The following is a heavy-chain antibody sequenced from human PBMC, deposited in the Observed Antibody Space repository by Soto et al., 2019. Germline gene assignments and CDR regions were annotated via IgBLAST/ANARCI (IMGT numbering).Heavy chain of an antibody. CDR1: GYTFTSYG. V-gene: IGHV1-18*01. CDR3: ALVVAAATATTVNWFDP. CDR2: ISAYNGNT. J-gene: IGHJ5*02. Sequence: ASVKVSCKASGYTFTSYGISWVRQAPGQGLEWMGWISAYNGNTNYAQKLQGRVTMTTDTSTSTAYMELRSLRSDDTAVYYCALVVAAATATTVNWFDPWGKGILVTVSS. D-gene: IGHD2-15*01.